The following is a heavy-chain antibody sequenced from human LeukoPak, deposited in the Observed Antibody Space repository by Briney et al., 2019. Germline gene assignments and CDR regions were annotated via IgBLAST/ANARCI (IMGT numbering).Heavy chain of an antibody. CDR3: ARDSSTSWREYYMDV. CDR1: GGSISSYY. CDR2: IYYSGST. V-gene: IGHV4-59*01. Sequence: SETLSLTCTVSGGSISSYYWSWIRQPPGKGLEWIGYIYYSGSTNYNPSLKSRVTISVDTSKNQFSLKLSSVTAADTAVYYCARDSSTSWREYYMDVWGKGTTVTVSS. D-gene: IGHD2-2*01. J-gene: IGHJ6*03.